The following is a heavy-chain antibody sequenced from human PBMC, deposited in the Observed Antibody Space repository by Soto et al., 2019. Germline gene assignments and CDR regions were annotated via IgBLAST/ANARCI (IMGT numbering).Heavy chain of an antibody. D-gene: IGHD3-22*01. Sequence: SGPTLVNPTQTLTLTCTFSGFSLSTSGMRVSWIRQPPGKALEWLARIDWDDDKFYSTSLKTRLTISKDTSKNQVVLTMTNMDPVDTATHYCARTRPQDYYDSSGPDAFDIWGQGTMVTVSS. CDR2: IDWDDDK. V-gene: IGHV2-70*04. CDR3: ARTRPQDYYDSSGPDAFDI. CDR1: GFSLSTSGMR. J-gene: IGHJ3*02.